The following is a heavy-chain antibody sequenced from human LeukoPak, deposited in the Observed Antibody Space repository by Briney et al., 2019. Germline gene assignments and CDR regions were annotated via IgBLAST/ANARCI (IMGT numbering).Heavy chain of an antibody. D-gene: IGHD6-19*01. Sequence: ASVKVSCKVSGYTLTELSMHWVRQAPGKGLEWMGGLDPEDGETIYAQKFQGRVTMTEDTSTDTAYMELSSLRSEDTAVYYCATAPITAVAASYWGQGTLVTVSS. CDR1: GYTLTELS. CDR3: ATAPITAVAASY. CDR2: LDPEDGET. V-gene: IGHV1-24*01. J-gene: IGHJ4*02.